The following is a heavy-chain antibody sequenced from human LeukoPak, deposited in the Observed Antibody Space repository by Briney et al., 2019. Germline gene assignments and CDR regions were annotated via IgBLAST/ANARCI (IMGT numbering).Heavy chain of an antibody. Sequence: GGSLRLSCAASGFTFSNYGMHWVRQAPGRGLEWVAVIWYDGSTKYYADSVKGRLTISRDNSKNMLYLQMNSLRAEDMAVYYCAANFDFWGQGTLVTVSS. V-gene: IGHV3-33*01. J-gene: IGHJ4*02. CDR1: GFTFSNYG. CDR3: AANFDF. CDR2: IWYDGSTK.